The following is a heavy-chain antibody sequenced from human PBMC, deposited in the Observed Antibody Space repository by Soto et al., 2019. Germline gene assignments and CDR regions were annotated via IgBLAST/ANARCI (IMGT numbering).Heavy chain of an antibody. Sequence: EVQLLESGGGLVQPGGSLRLSCAASGFTFSSYAMSWVRQAPGKGLEWVSSISGSGGNAYYEESVKGRFTISRDNSKNTLRLEMNSLSADDTAVYYCAKDGASGSYPPYYYYGMDVWGQGTTVTVSS. V-gene: IGHV3-23*01. CDR2: ISGSGGNA. CDR1: GFTFSSYA. J-gene: IGHJ6*02. D-gene: IGHD1-26*01. CDR3: AKDGASGSYPPYYYYGMDV.